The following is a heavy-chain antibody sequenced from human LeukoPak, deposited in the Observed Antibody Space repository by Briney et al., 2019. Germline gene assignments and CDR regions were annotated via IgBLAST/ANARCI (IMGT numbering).Heavy chain of an antibody. V-gene: IGHV1-18*01. Sequence: EASVKVSCKASGYTFTSHGITWVRQAPGQGLEWMGWISAYNGNTNYAQKVQGRVTMTTDTSTSTAYMELRSLRSDDTAVYYCARESSSRYIDYWGQGTLVTVSS. CDR2: ISAYNGNT. CDR1: GYTFTSHG. CDR3: ARESSSRYIDY. D-gene: IGHD6-13*01. J-gene: IGHJ4*02.